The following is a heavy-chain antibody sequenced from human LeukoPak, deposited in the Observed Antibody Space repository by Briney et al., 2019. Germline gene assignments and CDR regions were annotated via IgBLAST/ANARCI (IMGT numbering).Heavy chain of an antibody. Sequence: PGGSLRLSCAASGFTFSSYAMSWVRQPPGKGLEWIGHIYGSGSTNYNPSLKSRVTLSVDTSKNQFSLKLSSVTAADTAVYYCAREGTSGTHLNWFDPWGQGTLVTVSS. CDR1: GFTFSSYA. CDR3: AREGTSGTHLNWFDP. D-gene: IGHD1-1*01. V-gene: IGHV4-59*01. CDR2: IYGSGST. J-gene: IGHJ5*02.